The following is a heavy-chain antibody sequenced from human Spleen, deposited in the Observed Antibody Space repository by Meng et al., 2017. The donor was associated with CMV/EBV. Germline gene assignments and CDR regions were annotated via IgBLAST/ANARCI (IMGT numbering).Heavy chain of an antibody. Sequence: GGSLRLSCAASAFTFSNYDMHWVRQAPGKGLEWVAFIRYDGINKYYADSVRGRVTISRDNAKNTLYLHMNSLGAEDMAVYYCVRCAYAGAYFDYWAQGTLVTVSS. CDR2: IRYDGINK. D-gene: IGHD3-16*01. CDR3: VRCAYAGAYFDY. J-gene: IGHJ4*02. CDR1: AFTFSNYD. V-gene: IGHV3-30*02.